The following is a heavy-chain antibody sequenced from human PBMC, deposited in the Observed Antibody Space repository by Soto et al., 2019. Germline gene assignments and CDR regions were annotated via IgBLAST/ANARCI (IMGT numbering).Heavy chain of an antibody. J-gene: IGHJ6*02. Sequence: QVQLQESGPGLVKPSETLSLTCTVSGGSISSYYWRWIRQPPGKGLEWIGYIYYSGSTNYNPSLKSRVTISVDTSKNQFSLKLSSVTAADTAVYYCATQWPRDYYYYGMDVWGQGTTVTVSS. D-gene: IGHD6-19*01. CDR3: ATQWPRDYYYYGMDV. CDR1: GGSISSYY. V-gene: IGHV4-59*01. CDR2: IYYSGST.